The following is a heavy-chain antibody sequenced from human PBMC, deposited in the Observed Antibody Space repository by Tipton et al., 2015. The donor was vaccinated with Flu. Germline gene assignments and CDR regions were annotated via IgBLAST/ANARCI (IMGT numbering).Heavy chain of an antibody. CDR1: GFTFSLYW. V-gene: IGHV3-7*03. CDR3: ARVPEWLGYGFDI. CDR2: IKQDGSQK. D-gene: IGHD3-3*01. Sequence: SLRLSCAASGFTFSLYWMTWVRQAPGKGLEWVANIKQDGSQKYYVDSVKGRFTISRDNAKNSLYLQLNSLRAEDTGTYYCARVPEWLGYGFDIWGLGTLVTASS. J-gene: IGHJ3*02.